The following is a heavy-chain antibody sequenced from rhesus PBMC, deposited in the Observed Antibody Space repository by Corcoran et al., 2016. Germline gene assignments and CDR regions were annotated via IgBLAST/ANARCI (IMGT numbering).Heavy chain of an antibody. J-gene: IGHJ4*01. CDR1: GGSISSTY. CDR2: ISGRGVST. CDR3: ERVPLYSGGWLQYDY. D-gene: IGHD6-37*01. Sequence: QLQLQESGPGLVKPSETLSLPCPVSGGSISSTYWRLIRQPPWQGLEWIGRISGRGVSTDNNPSIKSRVTMSTDTSKNQFSRKLSSVTAAETAVYYCERVPLYSGGWLQYDYWGQGVLVTVSS. V-gene: IGHV4-173*01.